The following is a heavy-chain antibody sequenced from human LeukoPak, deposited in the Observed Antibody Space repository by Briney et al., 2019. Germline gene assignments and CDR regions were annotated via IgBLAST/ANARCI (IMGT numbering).Heavy chain of an antibody. Sequence: SETLSLTCTVSGGSISNSNYYWGWIRQPPGEGLEWIGSIYYSGRTYYNPSLKSRVTISVDTSKNQFSLKLSSVTAADTAVYYCAREAIAVPGEFDYWGQGTLVTVSS. V-gene: IGHV4-39*07. CDR1: GGSISNSNYY. CDR2: IYYSGRT. J-gene: IGHJ4*02. CDR3: AREAIAVPGEFDY. D-gene: IGHD6-19*01.